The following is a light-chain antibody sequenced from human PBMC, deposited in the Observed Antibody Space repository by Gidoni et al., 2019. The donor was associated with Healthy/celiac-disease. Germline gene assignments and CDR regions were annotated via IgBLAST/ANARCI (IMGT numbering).Light chain of an antibody. V-gene: IGKV3-20*01. CDR1: QSVSSSY. J-gene: IGKJ4*01. Sequence: EIVLTQSPGPLSLSPGERAPLSCRASQSVSSSYLAWYQQKPGQAPRLLIYGASSRATGIPDRFSGSGSGTDFTLTISRLEPEDFAVYYCQQYGSSPLTFXGXTKVEIK. CDR2: GAS. CDR3: QQYGSSPLT.